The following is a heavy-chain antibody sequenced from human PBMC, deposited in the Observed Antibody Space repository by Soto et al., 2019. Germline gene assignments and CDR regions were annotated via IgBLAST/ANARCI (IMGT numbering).Heavy chain of an antibody. CDR1: GVSISSGGYY. CDR2: IYYSGST. J-gene: IGHJ4*02. CDR3: ARHKPHGLIDY. V-gene: IGHV4-31*03. Sequence: LSLTCTVSGVSISSGGYYWTWIRQHPQKGLEWIGHIYYSGSTYYNPSLKSRVTISVDTSKNQFSLKLSSVTAADTAVYYCARHKPHGLIDYRGQGILVTRSS.